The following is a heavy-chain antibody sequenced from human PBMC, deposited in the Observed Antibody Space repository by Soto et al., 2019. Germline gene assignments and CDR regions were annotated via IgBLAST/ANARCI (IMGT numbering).Heavy chain of an antibody. J-gene: IGHJ4*02. CDR1: GFTFGDYA. CDR3: TRDRVEDSSGYYEWPLPFYFDY. CDR2: IRSKAYGGTT. D-gene: IGHD3-22*01. Sequence: GGSLRLSCTASGFTFGDYAMSWFRQAPGKGLEWVGFIRSKAYGGTTEYAASVKGRFTISRDDSKSIAYLQMNSLKTEDTAVYYCTRDRVEDSSGYYEWPLPFYFDYWGQGTLVTVSS. V-gene: IGHV3-49*03.